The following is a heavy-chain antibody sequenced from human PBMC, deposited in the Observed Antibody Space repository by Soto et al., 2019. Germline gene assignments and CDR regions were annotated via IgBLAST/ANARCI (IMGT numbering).Heavy chain of an antibody. D-gene: IGHD1-1*01. J-gene: IGHJ4*02. CDR1: GFTFDDYA. CDR2: ISWNSGSI. CDR3: AKDQNLALERPFDY. Sequence: EVQLVESGGGLVQPGRSLRLSCAASGFTFDDYAMHWVRQAPGKGLEWVSGISWNSGSIGYADSVKGRFTISRDNAKNSPYLPMNRLRAEDTAVYYCAKDQNLALERPFDYWGQGTLVTVSS. V-gene: IGHV3-9*01.